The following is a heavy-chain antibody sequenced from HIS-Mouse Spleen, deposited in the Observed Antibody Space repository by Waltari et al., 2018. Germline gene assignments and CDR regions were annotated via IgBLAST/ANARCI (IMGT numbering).Heavy chain of an antibody. D-gene: IGHD3-22*01. CDR2: IRGSGGSK. J-gene: IGHJ4*02. Sequence: EVQLLESGGGLVQPGGSLRLSCAASGFTFSSYAMSWVRQGPGKGLGWGSGIRGSGGSKDYADSVKGRLTISRDNSKNTLYLQMNSLRAEDTAVYYCATRAHEDYYDSSGYKGAFDYWGQGTLVTVSS. V-gene: IGHV3-23*01. CDR3: ATRAHEDYYDSSGYKGAFDY. CDR1: GFTFSSYA.